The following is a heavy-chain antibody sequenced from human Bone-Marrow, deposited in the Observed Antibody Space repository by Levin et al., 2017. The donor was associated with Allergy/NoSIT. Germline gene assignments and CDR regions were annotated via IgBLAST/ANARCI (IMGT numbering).Heavy chain of an antibody. CDR2: ISYDGSNK. J-gene: IGHJ6*02. V-gene: IGHV3-30*04. CDR3: ARVGGGNSRYYYYGMDV. Sequence: SLKISCAASGFTFSSYAMHWVRQAPGKGLEWVAVISYDGSNKYYADSVKGRFTISRDNSKNTLYLQMNSLRAEDTAVYYCARVGGGNSRYYYYGMDVWGQGTTVTVSS. D-gene: IGHD4-23*01. CDR1: GFTFSSYA.